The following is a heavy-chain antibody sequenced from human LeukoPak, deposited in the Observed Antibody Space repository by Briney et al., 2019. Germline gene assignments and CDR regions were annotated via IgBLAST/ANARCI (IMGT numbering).Heavy chain of an antibody. V-gene: IGHV4-4*02. CDR2: IYYSGTT. Sequence: GSLRLSCAASGFTFSNYGMSWVRQPPGKGLEWIGSIYYSGTTKYNPSLKSRVTISADNTNNKFSLRLSSVTAADTALYYCARGTLYSGWSYYFDSWGQGTLVTVSS. CDR3: ARGTLYSGWSYYFDS. J-gene: IGHJ4*02. CDR1: GFTFSNYGM. D-gene: IGHD6-19*01.